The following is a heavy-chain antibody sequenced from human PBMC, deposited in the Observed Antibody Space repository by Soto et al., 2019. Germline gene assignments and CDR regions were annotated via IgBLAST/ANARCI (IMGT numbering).Heavy chain of an antibody. CDR3: ARGSSYSSSSEDY. J-gene: IGHJ4*02. CDR2: ISSSSSYI. CDR1: GFTFSSYS. Sequence: GGSLRLSCAASGFTFSSYSMNWVRQAPGKGLEWVSSISSSSSYIYYADSVKGRFTISRDNAKNSLYLQMNSLRAEDTAVYYCARGSSYSSSSEDYWGQGTLVTVSS. V-gene: IGHV3-21*01. D-gene: IGHD6-6*01.